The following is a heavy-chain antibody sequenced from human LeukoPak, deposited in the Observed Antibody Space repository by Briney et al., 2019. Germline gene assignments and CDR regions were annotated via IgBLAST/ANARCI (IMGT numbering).Heavy chain of an antibody. CDR1: GFTFSDYY. J-gene: IGHJ4*02. D-gene: IGHD3-10*01. V-gene: IGHV3-11*04. CDR2: ISSSGNTI. CDR3: ARDLVWGVRGVISH. Sequence: GGSLRLSCAASGFTFSDYYMSWIRQAPGKGLEWVSYISSSGNTIYYADSVKGRFTISRDNAKNSLFLQMNSLRAEDTAVYYCARDLVWGVRGVISHWGQGTLVTVSS.